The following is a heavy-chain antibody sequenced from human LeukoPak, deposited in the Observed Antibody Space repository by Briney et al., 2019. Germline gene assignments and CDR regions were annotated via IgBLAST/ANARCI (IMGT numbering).Heavy chain of an antibody. V-gene: IGHV4-30-4*07. Sequence: SETLSLTCAVSGDSIRSVGYSWSWIRQPPGKRLEWLGYVYHSGNANYNPSLKSRLTISVDTSRNEFSLKLSSVTAADTAVYYCAKAVRVTATRYHYFDYWGQGTLVIVSS. CDR2: VYHSGNA. CDR3: AKAVRVTATRYHYFDY. D-gene: IGHD1-20*01. CDR1: GDSIRSVGYS. J-gene: IGHJ4*02.